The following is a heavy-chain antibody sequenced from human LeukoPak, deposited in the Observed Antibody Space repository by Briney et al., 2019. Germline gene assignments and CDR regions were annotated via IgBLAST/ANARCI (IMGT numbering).Heavy chain of an antibody. J-gene: IGHJ4*02. CDR3: ARGGTAVTTQGYDY. D-gene: IGHD6-19*01. CDR1: GFTFSDYS. V-gene: IGHV3-21*01. CDR2: ISSSSIYI. Sequence: PGGSLRLSCAASGFTFSDYSMNWVRQAPGKGLEWVSSISSSSIYIYYADSVKGRFTISRDNAKNSLYLQMNSLRAEDTAVYYCARGGTAVTTQGYDYWGQGTLVTVSS.